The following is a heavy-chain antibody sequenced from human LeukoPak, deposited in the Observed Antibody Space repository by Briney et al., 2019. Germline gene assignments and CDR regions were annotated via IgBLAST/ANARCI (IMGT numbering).Heavy chain of an antibody. D-gene: IGHD3-10*01. V-gene: IGHV2-5*02. CDR1: GSSLSTSGVG. J-gene: IGHJ4*02. CDR2: VYWDDDK. Sequence: SGPTLVKPTQTLTLTCTFSGSSLSTSGVGVGWIRQPPGKALEWLALVYWDDDKRYSPSLKSRLTITKDTSKNQVVLTMTNVDPVDTATYYCAHRLFASGSYRTFDSWGQGTLVTVSS. CDR3: AHRLFASGSYRTFDS.